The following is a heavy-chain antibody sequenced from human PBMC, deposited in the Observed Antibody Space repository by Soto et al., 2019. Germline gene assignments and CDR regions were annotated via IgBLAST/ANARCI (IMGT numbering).Heavy chain of an antibody. V-gene: IGHV1-18*01. D-gene: IGHD2-8*01. Sequence: QVQLVQSGTEVKNPGASVKVSCKASGYTFTSFGISWVRQVPGQGLEWMGWISADNGNTKYAQNLQGRVTMTTDTSTSTAYMELRSLRSDDAAVYYCARDTDCTSGACYIGYWGQGTLVTVSS. CDR1: GYTFTSFG. CDR2: ISADNGNT. J-gene: IGHJ4*02. CDR3: ARDTDCTSGACYIGY.